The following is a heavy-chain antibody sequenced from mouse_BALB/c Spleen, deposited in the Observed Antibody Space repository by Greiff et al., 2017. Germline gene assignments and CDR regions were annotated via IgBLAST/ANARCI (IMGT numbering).Heavy chain of an antibody. CDR2: IYPGDGDT. V-gene: IGHV1-87*01. CDR1: GYTFTSYW. D-gene: IGHD1-2*01. CDR3: ARGEDYGFAY. J-gene: IGHJ3*01. Sequence: VQLVESGAELARPGASVKLSCKASGYTFTSYWMQWVKQRPGQGLEWIGAIYPGDGDTRYTQKFKGKATLTADKSSSTAYMQLSSLASEDSAVYYCARGEDYGFAYWGQGTLVTVSA.